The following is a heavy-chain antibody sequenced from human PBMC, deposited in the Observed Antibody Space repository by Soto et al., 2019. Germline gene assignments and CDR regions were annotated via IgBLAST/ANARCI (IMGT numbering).Heavy chain of an antibody. CDR1: GASISSLY. CDR2: IHYSGST. V-gene: IGHV4-59*11. J-gene: IGHJ6*02. D-gene: IGHD3-10*01. CDR3: ARESPYGSGSYHPYYYYYGMDV. Sequence: PSETLSLTCTISGASISSLYWSWVRQPPGKGLEWIGYIHYSGSTNYNPSLKSRVTISVDTSKNQFSLKLSSVTAADTAVYYCARESPYGSGSYHPYYYYYGMDVWGQGTTVTVSS.